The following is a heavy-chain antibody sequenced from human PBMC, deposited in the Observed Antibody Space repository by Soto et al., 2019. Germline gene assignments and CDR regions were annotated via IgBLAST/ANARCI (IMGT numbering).Heavy chain of an antibody. CDR3: ARDRRYSSSFVFDY. J-gene: IGHJ4*02. CDR2: IYSGGST. CDR1: GFTVSSNY. Sequence: GGSLRLSCAASGFTVSSNYMSWVRQAPGKGLEWVSVIYSGGSTYYADSVKGRFTISRDNSKNTLYLQMNSLRAEDTAVYYCARDRRYSSSFVFDYWGQGTLVTVSS. V-gene: IGHV3-66*01. D-gene: IGHD6-13*01.